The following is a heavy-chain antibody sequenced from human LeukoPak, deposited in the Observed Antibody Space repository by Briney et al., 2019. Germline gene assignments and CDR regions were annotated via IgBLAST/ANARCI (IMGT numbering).Heavy chain of an antibody. CDR2: ISGSGGST. CDR1: GFTFSSYA. CDR3: AKDQEQLVPLDY. Sequence: GGSLRLSCAASGFTFSSYAMSWVRQAPGKGLDWVSGISGSGGSTYYVDSVKGRFTISRDNSKNTLYLQMNSLRAEDTAVYYCAKDQEQLVPLDYWGQVTLATVSS. V-gene: IGHV3-23*01. D-gene: IGHD6-6*01. J-gene: IGHJ4*02.